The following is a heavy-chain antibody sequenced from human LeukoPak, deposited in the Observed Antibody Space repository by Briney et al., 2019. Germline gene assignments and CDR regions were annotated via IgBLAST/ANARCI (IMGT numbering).Heavy chain of an antibody. D-gene: IGHD6-19*01. J-gene: IGHJ4*02. CDR1: GFTFDDYA. CDR3: AKDRGDFSAWFF. Sequence: PGGSVRLSCAASGFTFDDYAMHWVRQAPGKGVEWVSLISGDGGSTYYADSVKGRFILSRENSKNSLYLQMSSLRIEDTALYYCAKDRGDFSAWFFWGQGTLVTVSS. V-gene: IGHV3-43*02. CDR2: ISGDGGST.